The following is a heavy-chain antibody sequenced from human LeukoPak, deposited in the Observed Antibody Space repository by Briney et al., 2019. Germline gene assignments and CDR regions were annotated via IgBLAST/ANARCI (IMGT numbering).Heavy chain of an antibody. CDR2: IYPGDSNT. D-gene: IGHD3-9*01. CDR3: ARHKGSTDWYYFDY. CDR1: GYSFSNYW. V-gene: IGHV5-51*01. J-gene: IGHJ4*02. Sequence: GESLKISCKGSGYSFSNYWIGWVRQMPGKGLEWMGVIYPGDSNTRYSPSFQGQVTISADKSISTAYLQWSSLKASDTAIYYCARHKGSTDWYYFDYWGQGTLVTVSS.